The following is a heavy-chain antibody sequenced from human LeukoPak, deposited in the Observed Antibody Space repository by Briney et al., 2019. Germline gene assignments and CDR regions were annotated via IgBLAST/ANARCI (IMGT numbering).Heavy chain of an antibody. CDR2: ISYDGSNK. V-gene: IGHV3-30*18. D-gene: IGHD2-2*01. J-gene: IGHJ6*04. Sequence: GRSLRLSCAAPGFTFSSYGMHWVRQAPGKGLEWVAVISYDGSNKYYADSVKGRFTISRDNSKNTLYLQMNSLRAEDTAVYYCAKEGPTALGVPAHYGMDVWGKGTTVTVSS. CDR3: AKEGPTALGVPAHYGMDV. CDR1: GFTFSSYG.